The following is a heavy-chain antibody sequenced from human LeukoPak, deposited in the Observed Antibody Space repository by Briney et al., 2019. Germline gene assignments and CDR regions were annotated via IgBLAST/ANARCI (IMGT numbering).Heavy chain of an antibody. J-gene: IGHJ6*03. V-gene: IGHV3-30*18. CDR1: GFTFSSYG. CDR2: ISYDGSNK. Sequence: GGSLRLSCAASGFTFSSYGIHWVRQAPGKGLEWVAVISYDGSNKYYADSVKGRFTISRDNSKNTLYLQMNSLRAEGTAVYYCAKAIGLYYYYYYMDVWGKGTTVTVSS. D-gene: IGHD2/OR15-2a*01. CDR3: AKAIGLYYYYYYMDV.